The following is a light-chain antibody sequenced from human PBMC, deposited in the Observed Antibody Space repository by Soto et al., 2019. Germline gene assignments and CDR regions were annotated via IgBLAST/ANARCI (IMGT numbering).Light chain of an antibody. CDR2: GAS. CDR1: QSVSSSY. Sequence: ESVLTQSPGTLSMSPGERATLSCRASQSVSSSYSAWYQQKPGQAPRLLIYGASSRATGIPDRFSGSGSGTDFTLTISRLEPEDFAVYYYQQYCSSPFTFGPGTKVDIK. V-gene: IGKV3-20*01. CDR3: QQYCSSPFT. J-gene: IGKJ3*01.